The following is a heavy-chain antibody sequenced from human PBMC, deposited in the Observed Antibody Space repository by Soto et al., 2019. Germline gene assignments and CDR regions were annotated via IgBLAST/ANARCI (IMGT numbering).Heavy chain of an antibody. Sequence: SETLSLTCTVSGGSISSGGYYWSWIRQHPGKGLEWIGYIYYSGSTYYNPSLKSRVTISVDTSKNQFSLKLSSVTAADTAVYYCARGWVRFLVKGPEFDYWGQGTLVTVSS. CDR1: GGSISSGGYY. V-gene: IGHV4-31*03. D-gene: IGHD3-3*01. CDR2: IYYSGST. J-gene: IGHJ4*02. CDR3: ARGWVRFLVKGPEFDY.